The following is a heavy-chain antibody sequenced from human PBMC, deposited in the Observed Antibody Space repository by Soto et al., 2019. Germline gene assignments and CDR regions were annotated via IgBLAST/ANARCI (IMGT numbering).Heavy chain of an antibody. J-gene: IGHJ4*02. CDR3: ARKEVGATVKDFDY. D-gene: IGHD1-26*01. V-gene: IGHV1-18*01. CDR2: ISADNSNT. CDR1: GYTFTSYG. Sequence: QVQLVQSGAEVKKPGASVKVSCKASGYTFTSYGITWVRQAPGQGLEWMGWISADNSNTNHAQKFQGRVTMTTDTSTSTVYMELRSLRSDDTAVYYCARKEVGATVKDFDYWGQGTLVTVSS.